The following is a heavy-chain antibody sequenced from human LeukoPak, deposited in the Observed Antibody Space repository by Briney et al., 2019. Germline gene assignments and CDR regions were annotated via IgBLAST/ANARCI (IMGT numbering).Heavy chain of an antibody. V-gene: IGHV3-7*03. CDR3: ARHRCPSS. CDR1: GFTFSLSA. Sequence: GGSLRLSCAASGFTFSLSAMSWVRQAPGKGLGWVANINEDGSETHYEDSVKGRFTISRDNAKNSLYLQMNSLRAEDTAIYYCARHRCPSSWGPGTVVTVSS. CDR2: INEDGSET. J-gene: IGHJ3*01. D-gene: IGHD6-13*01.